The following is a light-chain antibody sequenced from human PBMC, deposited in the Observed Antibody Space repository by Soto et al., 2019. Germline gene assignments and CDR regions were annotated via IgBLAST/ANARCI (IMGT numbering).Light chain of an antibody. J-gene: IGLJ1*01. V-gene: IGLV2-14*01. Sequence: QSVLTQPASVSGSPGQSITISCSGTSSDVGAYNFVSWYQHHPGKAPKLMIYEVRNRPSGVSNRFSGSKSGNTASLTISGLQAEDEAIYYCCSYTTSSNSVFGTGTKVTVL. CDR3: CSYTTSSNSV. CDR2: EVR. CDR1: SSDVGAYNF.